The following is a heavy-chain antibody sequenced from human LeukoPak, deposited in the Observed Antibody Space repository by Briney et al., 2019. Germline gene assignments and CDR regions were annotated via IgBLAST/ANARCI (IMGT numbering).Heavy chain of an antibody. CDR3: ATDGGPPYYDILTGYYPAAFDI. D-gene: IGHD3-9*01. CDR2: FDPEDGET. CDR1: GYTLTELS. J-gene: IGHJ3*02. Sequence: ASVKVSCKVSGYTLTELSMHWVRQAPGKGLEWMGGFDPEDGETIYAQKFQGRATMTEDTSTDTAYMELSSLRSEDTAVYYCATDGGPPYYDILTGYYPAAFDIWGQGTMVTVSS. V-gene: IGHV1-24*01.